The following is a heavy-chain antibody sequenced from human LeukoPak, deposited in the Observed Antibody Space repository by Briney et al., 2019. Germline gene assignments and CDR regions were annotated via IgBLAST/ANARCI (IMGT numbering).Heavy chain of an antibody. Sequence: SETLSLTCSVSGDSISSGNYYWTWIRQPAGKGLEWIGRIYRTGSTNYNPSLKSRVTISVDTSKNQFSLRLSSVTAADTAVYYCARVTTGGYYNCWGQGTLVTVS. CDR3: ARVTTGGYYNC. J-gene: IGHJ4*02. V-gene: IGHV4-61*02. D-gene: IGHD3-22*01. CDR1: GDSISSGNYY. CDR2: IYRTGST.